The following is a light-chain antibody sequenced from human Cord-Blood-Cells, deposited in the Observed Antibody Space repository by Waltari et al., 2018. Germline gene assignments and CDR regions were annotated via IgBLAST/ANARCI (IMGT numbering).Light chain of an antibody. CDR3: MQALQTPRT. CDR1: QSLLHSNGYNY. Sequence: TVMRQYSLSLHVSRAEPASIAYTTGQSLLHSNGYNYLDWYLQKPGQSPQLLIYLGSNRASGVPDRFSGSGSGTDFTLKISRVEAEDVGVYYCMQALQTPRTFGQGTKVEIK. J-gene: IGKJ1*01. CDR2: LGS. V-gene: IGKV2-28*01.